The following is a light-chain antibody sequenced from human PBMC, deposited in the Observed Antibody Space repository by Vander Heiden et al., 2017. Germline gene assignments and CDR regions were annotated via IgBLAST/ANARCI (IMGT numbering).Light chain of an antibody. Sequence: ETWLTQSPGPLSLSPGERATLPCRASQSVSSSYLAWYQQKPGQAPRLLIYGASSRATGIPDRFSGSGSGTDFTLTISRLEPEDFAVYYCQQYGSSPLTFGPGTKVDIK. CDR2: GAS. V-gene: IGKV3-20*01. J-gene: IGKJ3*01. CDR3: QQYGSSPLT. CDR1: QSVSSSY.